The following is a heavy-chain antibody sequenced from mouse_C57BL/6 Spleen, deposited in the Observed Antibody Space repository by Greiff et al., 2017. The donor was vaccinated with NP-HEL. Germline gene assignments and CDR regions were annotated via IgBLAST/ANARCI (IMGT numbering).Heavy chain of an antibody. J-gene: IGHJ2*01. CDR3: ARYRDGSSYFDY. CDR2: IRNKANGYTT. CDR1: GFTFTDYY. V-gene: IGHV7-3*01. D-gene: IGHD1-1*01. Sequence: EVKVVESGGGLVQPGGSLSLSCAASGFTFTDYYMSWVRQPPGKALEWLGFIRNKANGYTTEYSASVKGRFTISRDNSQSILYLQMNALRAEDSATYYCARYRDGSSYFDYWGQGTTLTVSS.